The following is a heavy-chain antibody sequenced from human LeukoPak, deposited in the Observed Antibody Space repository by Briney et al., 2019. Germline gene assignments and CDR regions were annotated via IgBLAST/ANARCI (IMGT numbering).Heavy chain of an antibody. V-gene: IGHV3-73*01. CDR1: GFTFSGSA. J-gene: IGHJ5*02. CDR3: TRTYCSGGSCYGSQWWFDP. D-gene: IGHD2-15*01. CDR2: IRSKANSYAT. Sequence: PGGSLRLSCAASGFTFSGSAMHWVRQASGKGLEWVGRIRSKANSYATAYAASVKGRFTISRDDSKNTAYLQMNSLKTEDTAVYYCTRTYCSGGSCYGSQWWFDPWGQGTLVTVSS.